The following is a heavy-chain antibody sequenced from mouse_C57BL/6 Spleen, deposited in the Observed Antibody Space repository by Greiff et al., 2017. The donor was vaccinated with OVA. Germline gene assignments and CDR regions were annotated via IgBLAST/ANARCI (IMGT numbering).Heavy chain of an antibody. Sequence: EVKLMESGPGLVKPSQSLSLTCSVTGYSITSGYYWNWIRQFPGNKLEWMGYISYDGSNNYNPSLKNRISITRDTSKNQFFLKLNSVTTEDTATYYCARDSNYYYAMDYWGQGTSVTVSS. CDR1: GYSITSGYY. CDR3: ARDSNYYYAMDY. D-gene: IGHD2-5*01. CDR2: ISYDGSN. J-gene: IGHJ4*01. V-gene: IGHV3-6*01.